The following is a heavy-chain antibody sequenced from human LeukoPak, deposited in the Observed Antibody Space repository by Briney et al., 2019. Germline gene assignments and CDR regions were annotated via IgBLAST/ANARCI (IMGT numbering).Heavy chain of an antibody. CDR1: GFTFSSYA. D-gene: IGHD6-13*01. J-gene: IGHJ5*02. CDR3: ARESAPVIAAAGTGWFDP. V-gene: IGHV3-30*04. Sequence: GGSLRLSCAASGFTFSSYAMHWVRQAPGKGLEWVAVISYDGSNKYYADSVKGRFTISRDNSKNTLYLQMNSLRAEDTAVYYCARESAPVIAAAGTGWFDPWGQGTLVTVSS. CDR2: ISYDGSNK.